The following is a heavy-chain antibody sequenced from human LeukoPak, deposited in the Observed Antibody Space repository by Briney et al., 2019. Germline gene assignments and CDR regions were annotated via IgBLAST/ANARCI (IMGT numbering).Heavy chain of an antibody. D-gene: IGHD3-22*01. CDR2: IYSGGTT. CDR1: GFIVSSNY. CDR3: ARTRTYSYDSSGHYYPTHFDY. J-gene: IGHJ4*02. V-gene: IGHV3-66*01. Sequence: GGSLGLSCAASGFIVSSNYMSWVRQAPGKGLEWVSVIYSGGTTYYADSVKGRFTISRDNRENTLYLQMNSLRAEDTAVYYCARTRTYSYDSSGHYYPTHFDYWGQGTLVTVSS.